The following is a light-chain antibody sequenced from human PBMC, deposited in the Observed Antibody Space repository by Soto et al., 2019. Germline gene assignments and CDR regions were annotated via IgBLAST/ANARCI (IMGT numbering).Light chain of an antibody. CDR1: SRDVGGYNY. CDR2: EVT. J-gene: IGLJ2*01. V-gene: IGLV2-8*01. Sequence: QSALTQPPSASGSPGQSVTISCTGTSRDVGGYNYVSWYQQHPGKAPKLVIYEVTKRPSGVPDRFSGSKSGNTASLTVSGLQAEDEADYYCSSYAGSNRVFGGGTQLTVL. CDR3: SSYAGSNRV.